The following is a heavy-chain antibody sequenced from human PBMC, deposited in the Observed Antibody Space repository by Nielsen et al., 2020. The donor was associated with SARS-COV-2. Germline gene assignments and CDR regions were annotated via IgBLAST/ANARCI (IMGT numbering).Heavy chain of an antibody. D-gene: IGHD5-18*01. V-gene: IGHV3-11*05. Sequence: GESLKISCAASGFTFSSYAMSWIRQAPGKGLEWVSYISSSSSYTNYADSVKGRFTISRDNAKNSLYLQMNSLRAEDTAVYYCAREHPRGYSYGADYWGQGTLVTVSS. CDR2: ISSSSSYT. CDR1: GFTFSSYA. J-gene: IGHJ4*02. CDR3: AREHPRGYSYGADY.